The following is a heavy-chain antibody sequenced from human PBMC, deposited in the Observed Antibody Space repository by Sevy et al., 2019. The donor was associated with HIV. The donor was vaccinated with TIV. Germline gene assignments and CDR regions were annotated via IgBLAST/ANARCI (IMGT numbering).Heavy chain of an antibody. CDR2: ISFDGGNK. J-gene: IGHJ6*02. D-gene: IGHD3-10*01. CDR3: ARDRGWYYYGSGSPEEYYRMDV. Sequence: GGSLRLSCAASGFTFSRYTMHWVRQAPGKGLEWVAVISFDGGNKYYADSVKGRFTISGDNSKNTLYLQMNSLRAEDTAVYYCARDRGWYYYGSGSPEEYYRMDVWGQGTTVTVSS. CDR1: GFTFSRYT. V-gene: IGHV3-30-3*01.